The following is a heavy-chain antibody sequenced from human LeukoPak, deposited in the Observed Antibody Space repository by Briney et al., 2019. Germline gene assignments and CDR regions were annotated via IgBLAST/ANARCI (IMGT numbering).Heavy chain of an antibody. V-gene: IGHV5-51*01. CDR2: IYPGDSDT. D-gene: IGHD6-13*01. Sequence: PGESLKTSCKGSGYSFTSYWIGWVRQMPGKGLEWMGIIYPGDSDTRYSPSFQGQVTISADKSISTAYLQWSSLKASDTAMYYCARRMAYSSSWYDVTPSAFDIWGQGTMVTVSS. CDR3: ARRMAYSSSWYDVTPSAFDI. J-gene: IGHJ3*02. CDR1: GYSFTSYW.